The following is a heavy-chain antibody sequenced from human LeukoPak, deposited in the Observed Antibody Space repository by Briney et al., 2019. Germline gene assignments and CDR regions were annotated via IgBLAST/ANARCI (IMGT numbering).Heavy chain of an antibody. V-gene: IGHV4-59*08. J-gene: IGHJ5*02. CDR3: ARHAAVEGSSGWSPLWWFDP. Sequence: ASETLSLTCTCTGGSIRSYYWSWIRQPPGKGLEWIGYMHHSWSTKHNPYLKSRVTISVDTSKSQFSLKLSSVTAADTAVYYCARHAAVEGSSGWSPLWWFDPWGQGTLVTVSS. CDR2: MHHSWST. CDR1: GGSIRSYY. D-gene: IGHD6-19*01.